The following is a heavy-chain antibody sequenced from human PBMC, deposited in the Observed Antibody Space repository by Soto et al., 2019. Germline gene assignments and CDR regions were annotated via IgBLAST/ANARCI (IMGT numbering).Heavy chain of an antibody. CDR1: GFTFSSFW. Sequence: EVQLVESGGGLVQPGRSLRLSCAASGFTFSSFWMSWVRRAPGKGLEWVANTKQDGSDKNYVGSVKGRFTISRDNAKNSLYLQMNSLRVEDTAVYYCARDVSGKLGHDSWGQGALVTVSS. J-gene: IGHJ4*02. CDR3: ARDVSGKLGHDS. CDR2: TKQDGSDK. V-gene: IGHV3-7*01. D-gene: IGHD3-10*01.